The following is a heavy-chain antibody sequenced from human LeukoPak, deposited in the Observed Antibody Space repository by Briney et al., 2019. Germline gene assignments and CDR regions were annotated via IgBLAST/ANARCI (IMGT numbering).Heavy chain of an antibody. Sequence: GGSLRLSCAASGFTFDDYAMHWVRQAPGKGLEWVSLISWDGGSTYYADSVKGRFTISRDNSKNSLYLQMNSLRAEDTALYYCAKDSSGYEGHFDYGGQGTVVTVSS. CDR3: AKDSSGYEGHFDY. V-gene: IGHV3-43D*03. CDR2: ISWDGGST. D-gene: IGHD5-12*01. CDR1: GFTFDDYA. J-gene: IGHJ4*02.